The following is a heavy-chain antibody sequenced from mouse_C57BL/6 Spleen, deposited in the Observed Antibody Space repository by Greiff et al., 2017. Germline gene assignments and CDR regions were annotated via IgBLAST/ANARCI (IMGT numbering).Heavy chain of an antibody. CDR1: GYTFTNYW. D-gene: IGHD2-1*01. CDR2: IYPGGGYT. V-gene: IGHV1-63*01. Sequence: VKLMESGAELVRPGTSVKMSCKASGYTFTNYWIGWAKQRPGHGLEWIGDIYPGGGYTNYNEKFKGKATLTADKSSSTAYMQFSSLTSEDSAIYYCARIDGNYGTGYAMDYWGQGTSVTVSS. J-gene: IGHJ4*01. CDR3: ARIDGNYGTGYAMDY.